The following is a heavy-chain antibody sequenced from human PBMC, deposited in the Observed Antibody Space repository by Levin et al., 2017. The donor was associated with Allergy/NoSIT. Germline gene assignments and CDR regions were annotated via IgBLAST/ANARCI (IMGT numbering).Heavy chain of an antibody. J-gene: IGHJ3*02. CDR3: ARDNIGLPDAFDI. CDR2: ISWNSGSI. Sequence: GGSLRLSCAASGFTYDDYAMHWVRQAPGKGLEWVSGISWNSGSIGYADSVKGRFTISRDNAKNSLYLQMNSLRTEDTALYYCARDNIGLPDAFDIWGQGTMVIVSS. CDR1: GFTYDDYA. D-gene: IGHD3-10*01. V-gene: IGHV3-9*01.